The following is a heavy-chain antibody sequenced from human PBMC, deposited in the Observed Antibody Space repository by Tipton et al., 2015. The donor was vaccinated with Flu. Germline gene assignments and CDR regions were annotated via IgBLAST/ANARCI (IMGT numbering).Heavy chain of an antibody. J-gene: IGHJ4*02. V-gene: IGHV3-7*01. D-gene: IGHD1-26*01. CDR3: AREVGGSGSY. Sequence: SLRLSCAASGFRFNTFWMNWVRQAPGKGLEWVAIIKQDASEKLYVDSVEGRFTISRDNAKNSLSLQMDSLRGDDTAVYYCAREVGGSGSYWGQGTLVTVSS. CDR1: GFRFNTFW. CDR2: IKQDASEK.